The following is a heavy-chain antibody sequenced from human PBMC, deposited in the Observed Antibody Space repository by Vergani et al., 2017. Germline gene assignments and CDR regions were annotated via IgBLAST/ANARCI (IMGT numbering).Heavy chain of an antibody. D-gene: IGHD3-22*01. CDR2: INSDGSST. Sequence: EVQLVESGGGLVQPGGSLRLSCAASGFTFSSYWMHWVRQAPGKGLVWVSRINSDGSSTSYADSVKGRFTISRDNAKNTLYLQMNSLRAEDTAVYYCAIDSNYYDSSGYYYYYGMDVWGQGTTVTVSS. J-gene: IGHJ6*02. CDR3: AIDSNYYDSSGYYYYYGMDV. CDR1: GFTFSSYW. V-gene: IGHV3-74*01.